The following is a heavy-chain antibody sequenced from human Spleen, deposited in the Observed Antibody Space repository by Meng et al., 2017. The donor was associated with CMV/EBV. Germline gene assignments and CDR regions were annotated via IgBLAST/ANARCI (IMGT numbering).Heavy chain of an antibody. CDR1: GYTFTSYY. CDR3: ARTHYDSSGYSLDY. D-gene: IGHD3-22*01. Sequence: KASGYTFTSYYIHWVRQAPGQGLEWMGIINTSSGSTSYAQKFQGRVTMTRDTSISTAYMELSRLRSDDTAVYYCARTHYDSSGYSLDYWGQGTLVTVSS. J-gene: IGHJ4*02. CDR2: INTSSGST. V-gene: IGHV1-46*01.